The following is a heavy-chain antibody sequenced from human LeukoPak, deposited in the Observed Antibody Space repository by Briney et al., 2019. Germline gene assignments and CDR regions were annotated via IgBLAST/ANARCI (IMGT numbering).Heavy chain of an antibody. J-gene: IGHJ6*03. CDR3: AKDGTNGSGSYMDV. Sequence: GGSLRLSCAASGFTFSGYGMHWVRQAPGKGLEWVAFIRYDGSNKYYADSVKGRFTISRDNSKNTLYLQMNSLRAEDTAVYYCAKDGTNGSGSYMDVWGKGTTVTVSS. D-gene: IGHD3-10*01. CDR1: GFTFSGYG. CDR2: IRYDGSNK. V-gene: IGHV3-30*02.